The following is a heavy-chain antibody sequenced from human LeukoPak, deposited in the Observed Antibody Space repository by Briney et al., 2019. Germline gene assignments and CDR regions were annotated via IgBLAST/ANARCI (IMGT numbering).Heavy chain of an antibody. CDR3: AKQGYGDYGFDWFDP. J-gene: IGHJ5*02. V-gene: IGHV4-34*01. CDR1: GGSFSGYY. D-gene: IGHD4-17*01. CDR2: INHSGST. Sequence: PSETLSLTCAVCGGSFSGYYWSWIRQPPGKGLEWIGEINHSGSTNYNPSLKSRVTISVDTSKNQFSLKLSSVTAADTAVYYCAKQGYGDYGFDWFDPWGQGTLVTVSS.